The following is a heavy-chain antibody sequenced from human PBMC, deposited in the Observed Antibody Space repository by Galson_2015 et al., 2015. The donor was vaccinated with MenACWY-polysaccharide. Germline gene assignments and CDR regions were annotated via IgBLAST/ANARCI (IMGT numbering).Heavy chain of an antibody. V-gene: IGHV4-59*01. J-gene: IGHJ3*01. Sequence: SETLSLTCSVSGASMTTFFWTWLRQPPGKGLEWIGYTFHRGSSNYNPSLQSRATMSVDVSKRQFSLKLTSVTAADAAVYYCATIPSDFWRDFGSAFPVWGQGTVVAVSS. CDR3: ATIPSDFWRDFGSAFPV. CDR2: TFHRGSS. D-gene: IGHD3-3*01. CDR1: GASMTTFF.